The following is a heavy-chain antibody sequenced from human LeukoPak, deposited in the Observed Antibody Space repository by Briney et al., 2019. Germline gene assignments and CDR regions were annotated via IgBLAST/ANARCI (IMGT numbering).Heavy chain of an antibody. J-gene: IGHJ5*02. V-gene: IGHV3-7*03. CDR1: GFTFR. CDR2: IKQDGRDK. CDR3: ARVDGHAHWFDP. Sequence: GGSLRLSCAASGFTFRMSWVRQAPGKGLEWVANIKQDGRDKYYVDSVKGRFTISRDNAKNSLYLQMNSRRAEDTAVYYCARVDGHAHWFDPWGQGTLVTVSS.